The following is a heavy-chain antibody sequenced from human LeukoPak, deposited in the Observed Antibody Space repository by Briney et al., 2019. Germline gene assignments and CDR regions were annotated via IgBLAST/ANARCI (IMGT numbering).Heavy chain of an antibody. CDR3: AGGGFGEAYYYYYYMDV. V-gene: IGHV3-7*03. CDR2: IKQDGNEK. Sequence: GGSLRLSCAASGFTFRTYWMSWVRQAPGKGLEWVANIKQDGNEKYYVDSVKGRFTISRDNAKNSLDLQMDSLRGEDTAVYYCAGGGFGEAYYYYYYMDVWGKGTTVTVSS. J-gene: IGHJ6*03. D-gene: IGHD3-10*01. CDR1: GFTFRTYW.